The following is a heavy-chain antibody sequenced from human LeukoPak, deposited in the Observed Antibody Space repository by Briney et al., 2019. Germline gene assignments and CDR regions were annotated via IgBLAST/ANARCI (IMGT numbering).Heavy chain of an antibody. CDR1: GLTFTSYA. CDR3: ATGYSRGGGFDY. D-gene: IGHD6-13*01. Sequence: GVSLRLSCAASGLTFTSYAMSWVRQAPGKGLEWVSSISGAGDNTYYADSVKGRFTISRDNSKNTLSLQMNSLRAEDTAVYFCATGYSRGGGFDYWGQGTLVTVSS. J-gene: IGHJ4*02. V-gene: IGHV3-23*01. CDR2: ISGAGDNT.